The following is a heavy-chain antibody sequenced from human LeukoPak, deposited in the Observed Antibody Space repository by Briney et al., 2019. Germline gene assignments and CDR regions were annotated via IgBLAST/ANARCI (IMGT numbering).Heavy chain of an antibody. CDR3: AGVNYGDYLRLGY. Sequence: NASETLSLTCTVSGGSISSSSYYWGWIRQPPGKGLEWIGSIYYSGSTYYNPSLKSRVTISVDTSKNQFSLKLSSVTAADTAVYYCAGVNYGDYLRLGYWGQGTLVTVSS. CDR2: IYYSGST. V-gene: IGHV4-39*07. D-gene: IGHD4-17*01. J-gene: IGHJ4*02. CDR1: GGSISSSSYY.